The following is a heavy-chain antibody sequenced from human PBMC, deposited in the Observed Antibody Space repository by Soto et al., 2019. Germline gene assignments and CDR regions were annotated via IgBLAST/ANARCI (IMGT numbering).Heavy chain of an antibody. Sequence: SETLSLTCSVSGDSVSNGDYSWSWIRQPPGKGLEWIGYIYYIAGPYYNPSLQSRVTISMDTSKNQVSLNLTSVTAADTAVYFCARDPHQDYADSYYYYALDAWGPGLTVTVSS. CDR3: ARDPHQDYADSYYYYALDA. CDR2: IYYIAGP. J-gene: IGHJ6*02. D-gene: IGHD4-17*01. V-gene: IGHV4-30-4*01. CDR1: GDSVSNGDYS.